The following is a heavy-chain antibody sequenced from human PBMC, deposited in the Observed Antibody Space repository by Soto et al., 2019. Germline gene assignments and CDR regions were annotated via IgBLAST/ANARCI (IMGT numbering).Heavy chain of an antibody. Sequence: PSETLSLTCTVSGGSISSYYWSWIRQPPGKGLERIGYIHYNGSTNDNPYLNSRVTISVDTSKNQFSLKLSSVTAADTAVYYCTRVLPAYDFWSGYTDNWFDPWGQGTLVTVSS. J-gene: IGHJ5*02. CDR1: GGSISSYY. V-gene: IGHV4-59*01. CDR3: TRVLPAYDFWSGYTDNWFDP. D-gene: IGHD3-3*01. CDR2: IHYNGST.